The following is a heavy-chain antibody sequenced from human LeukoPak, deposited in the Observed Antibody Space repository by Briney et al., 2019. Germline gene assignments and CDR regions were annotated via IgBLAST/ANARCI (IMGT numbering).Heavy chain of an antibody. Sequence: SETLSLTCTVSVGSISSYYWSWIRQPPGKGLEWIGYIYYSGSTNYNPSLKSRVTISVDTSKNQFSLKLSSVTAADTAVYYCARAGRYCSGGSCPNWFDPWGQGTLVTVSS. D-gene: IGHD2-15*01. V-gene: IGHV4-59*01. J-gene: IGHJ5*02. CDR2: IYYSGST. CDR1: VGSISSYY. CDR3: ARAGRYCSGGSCPNWFDP.